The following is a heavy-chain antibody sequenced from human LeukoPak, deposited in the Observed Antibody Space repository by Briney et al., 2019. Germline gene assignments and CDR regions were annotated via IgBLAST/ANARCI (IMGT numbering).Heavy chain of an antibody. CDR1: GFTFSSYA. J-gene: IGHJ6*03. CDR2: IKQDGSEK. D-gene: IGHD6-13*01. V-gene: IGHV3-7*01. CDR3: ARGYSSSWHHYYYYMDV. Sequence: PGGSLRLSCAASGFTFSSYAMSWVRQAPGKGLEWVANIKQDGSEKYYVDSVKGRFTISRDNAKNSLYLQMNSLRAEDTAVYYCARGYSSSWHHYYYYMDVWGKGTTVTVSS.